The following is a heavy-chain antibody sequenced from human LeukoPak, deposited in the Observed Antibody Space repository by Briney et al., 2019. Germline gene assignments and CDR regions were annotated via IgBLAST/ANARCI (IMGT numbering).Heavy chain of an antibody. D-gene: IGHD2/OR15-2a*01. CDR2: ISSSSNYI. J-gene: IGHJ4*02. V-gene: IGHV3-21*01. CDR1: GFTFSSYS. Sequence: GGSLRLSCAASGFTFSSYSMNWVRQAPGKGLEWVSFISSSSNYIYYADSVKGRFIISRDNAKNSLYLQMNSLRAEDTAVYSCARDQYEGISPDYWGQGTLVTVSS. CDR3: ARDQYEGISPDY.